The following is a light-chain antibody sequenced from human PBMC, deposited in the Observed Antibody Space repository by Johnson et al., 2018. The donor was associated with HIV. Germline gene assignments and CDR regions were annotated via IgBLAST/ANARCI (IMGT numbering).Light chain of an antibody. CDR3: GTWDSSLRGV. CDR2: DNN. J-gene: IGLJ1*01. CDR1: SSNIGNNS. Sequence: QSVLTQPPSVSAAPGQKVTISCSGSSSNIGNNSVSWYQQVPGTAPKLLIYDNNKRPSGIPDRFSGSKSGTSATLGITGLQTGDEADYYCGTWDSSLRGVFGTGTKVTVL. V-gene: IGLV1-51*01.